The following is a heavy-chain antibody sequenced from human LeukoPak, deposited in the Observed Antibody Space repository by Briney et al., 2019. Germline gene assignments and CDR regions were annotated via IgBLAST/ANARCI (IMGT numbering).Heavy chain of an antibody. Sequence: GASVKVSCKASGYTFTGYYIHWVRQAPGQGLEWMGWINPNNGGTIPAQKFQGRVTMTRDTSISTACMELSSLTSDDTAVYYCAGAGIFGEQHLVWSDYWGQGTLVTVSS. CDR1: GYTFTGYY. V-gene: IGHV1-2*02. J-gene: IGHJ4*02. D-gene: IGHD3-10*01. CDR3: AGAGIFGEQHLVWSDY. CDR2: INPNNGGT.